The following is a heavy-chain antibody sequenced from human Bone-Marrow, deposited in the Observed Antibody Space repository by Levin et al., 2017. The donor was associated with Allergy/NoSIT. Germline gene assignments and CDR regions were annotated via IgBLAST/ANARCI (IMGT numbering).Heavy chain of an antibody. CDR2: ISWNSGSI. D-gene: IGHD3-3*01. V-gene: IGHV3-9*01. CDR3: AKGLYDFWSEVGVSGMDV. Sequence: GGSLRLSCAASGFTFDDYAMHWVRQAPGKGLEWVSGISWNSGSIGYADSVKGRFTISRDNAKNSLYLQMNSLRAEDTALYYCAKGLYDFWSEVGVSGMDVWGQGTTVTVSS. CDR1: GFTFDDYA. J-gene: IGHJ6*02.